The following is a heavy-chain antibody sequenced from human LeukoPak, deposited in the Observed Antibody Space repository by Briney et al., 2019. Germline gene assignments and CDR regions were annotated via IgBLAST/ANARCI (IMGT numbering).Heavy chain of an antibody. CDR2: IYHSGST. V-gene: IGHV4-31*03. J-gene: IGHJ5*02. CDR3: ARVGVVAGTGWFDP. CDR1: GGSISSGGYY. Sequence: PSQTLSLTCTVSGGSISSGGYYWSWIRQHPGKGLEWIGYIYHSGSTYYNPSLKSRVTISVDTSKNQFSLKLSSVTAADTAVYYCARVGVVAGTGWFDPWGQGTLVTVSS. D-gene: IGHD6-19*01.